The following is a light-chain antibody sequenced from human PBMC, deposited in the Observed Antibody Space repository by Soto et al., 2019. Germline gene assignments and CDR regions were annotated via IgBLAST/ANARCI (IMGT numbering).Light chain of an antibody. CDR1: SSNIGAGFA. CDR2: GSI. J-gene: IGLJ3*02. CDR3: QSYDNSLSGSWV. V-gene: IGLV1-40*01. Sequence: QSVLTQPPSVSGAPGQRVTISCTGSSSNIGAGFAVHWYQQLPGIAPRLLIYGSINRPSGVPARFSASKSGTSASLAITGLQAEDEADYYCQSYDNSLSGSWVFGGGTKVTVL.